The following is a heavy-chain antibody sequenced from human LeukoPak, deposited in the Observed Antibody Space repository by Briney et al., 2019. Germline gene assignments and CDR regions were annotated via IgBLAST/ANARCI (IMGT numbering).Heavy chain of an antibody. D-gene: IGHD6-19*01. J-gene: IGHJ4*02. CDR1: GGSISSGDYY. CDR3: ARADRYSSGWFTFDY. Sequence: SETLSLTCTVSGGSISSGDYYWSWIRQSPGKGLEWIGYIYYSGRTYYNLSLKSRLIISVDTSKNQFSLKLTSVTAADTAVYYCARADRYSSGWFTFDYWGQGTLVTVSS. CDR2: IYYSGRT. V-gene: IGHV4-30-4*01.